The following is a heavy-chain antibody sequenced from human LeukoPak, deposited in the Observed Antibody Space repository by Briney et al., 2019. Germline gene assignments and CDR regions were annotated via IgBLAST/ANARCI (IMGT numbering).Heavy chain of an antibody. D-gene: IGHD3-10*01. Sequence: GGSLRLSCVTSGFTFNTHGMHWVRQAPGKGLEWVAVISYDGSNKYYADSVKGRFTISRDNSKNTLYLQMNSLRAEDTAVYYCARDRGEYGSGTFEYWGQGTLVTVSS. V-gene: IGHV3-30*19. CDR1: GFTFNTHG. J-gene: IGHJ4*02. CDR3: ARDRGEYGSGTFEY. CDR2: ISYDGSNK.